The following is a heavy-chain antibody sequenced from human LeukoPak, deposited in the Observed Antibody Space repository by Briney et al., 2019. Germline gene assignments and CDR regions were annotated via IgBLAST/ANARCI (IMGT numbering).Heavy chain of an antibody. J-gene: IGHJ5*02. CDR1: GFTFDDYA. CDR3: VKDIHGDYFAASNWFDP. CDR2: NSWNSGSI. Sequence: GGSLRLSCAASGFTFDDYAMHWVRQAPGKGLEWLSDNSWNSGSIGYADSVKGRFTISRDNAKNSLYLQMNSLRAEDTALYYCVKDIHGDYFAASNWFDPWGQGTLVTVSS. D-gene: IGHD4-17*01. V-gene: IGHV3-9*01.